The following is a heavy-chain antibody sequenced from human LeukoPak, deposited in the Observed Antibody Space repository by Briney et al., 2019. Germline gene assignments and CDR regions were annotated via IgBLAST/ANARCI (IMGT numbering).Heavy chain of an antibody. Sequence: PGGSLRLSCAASGFTFDDYTMHWVRQAPGKGLEWVSLISWDGGSTYYADSVKGRFTISRDNSKNSLYLQMNSLRTEDTALYYCAKENSEYSSSWGSGGFDYWGQGTLVTVSS. CDR3: AKENSEYSSSWGSGGFDY. D-gene: IGHD6-6*01. CDR1: GFTFDDYT. CDR2: ISWDGGST. V-gene: IGHV3-43*01. J-gene: IGHJ4*02.